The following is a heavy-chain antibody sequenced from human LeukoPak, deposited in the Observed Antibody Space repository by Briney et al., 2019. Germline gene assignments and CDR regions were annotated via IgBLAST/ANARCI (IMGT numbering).Heavy chain of an antibody. J-gene: IGHJ4*02. Sequence: GGSLRLSCAASGFTFSRYWMTWVRQAPRKGLEWVAYIKKTGSETYYVDSVKGRFTITRDNTRNSLFLQMYSLRAEDTAVYFCAREDGYCSGGNCYSYFDSWGQGTLVTVSS. V-gene: IGHV3-7*01. CDR1: GFTFSRYW. D-gene: IGHD2-15*01. CDR3: AREDGYCSGGNCYSYFDS. CDR2: IKKTGSET.